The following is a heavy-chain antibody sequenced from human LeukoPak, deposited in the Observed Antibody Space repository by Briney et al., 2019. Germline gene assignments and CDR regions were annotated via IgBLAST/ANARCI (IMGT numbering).Heavy chain of an antibody. Sequence: GGSLRLSCAASGFTFSSYDMSWVRQAPGRGLEWVSISSVSGGATNYADSVKGRFTISRDNSKNTLYLQMNSLRAEDTAVYYCAKGGWLEYWGQGTLVTVSS. CDR1: GFTFSSYD. V-gene: IGHV3-23*01. J-gene: IGHJ4*02. CDR3: AKGGWLEY. D-gene: IGHD6-19*01. CDR2: SSVSGGAT.